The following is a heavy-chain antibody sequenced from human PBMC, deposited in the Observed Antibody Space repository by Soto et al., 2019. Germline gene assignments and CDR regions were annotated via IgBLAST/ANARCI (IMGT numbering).Heavy chain of an antibody. CDR1: GFTFSSYS. J-gene: IGHJ4*02. V-gene: IGHV3-21*01. D-gene: IGHD1-26*01. Sequence: EVQLVESGGGLVKPGGSLRLSCAASGFTFSSYSMNWVRRAPGKGLEWVSSISSSSSYIYYADSVKGRFTISRDNAKNSMYLQMNSLRAEDTAVYYCARETTASGAQTDDYWGQGTLVTVSS. CDR2: ISSSSSYI. CDR3: ARETTASGAQTDDY.